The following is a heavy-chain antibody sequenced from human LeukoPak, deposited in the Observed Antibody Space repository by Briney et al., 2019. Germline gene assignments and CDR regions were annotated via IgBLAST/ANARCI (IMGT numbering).Heavy chain of an antibody. D-gene: IGHD2-2*01. Sequence: PGRSLTLSCAASGFTFSSYGMHWVRQAPGKGLEWVAVIWYDGSNKYYADSVKGRFTISRDNSKNTLYLQMNSLRAEDTAVYYCARDKRRGTSWPDYWGQGTLVTVSS. J-gene: IGHJ4*02. CDR3: ARDKRRGTSWPDY. V-gene: IGHV3-33*01. CDR2: IWYDGSNK. CDR1: GFTFSSYG.